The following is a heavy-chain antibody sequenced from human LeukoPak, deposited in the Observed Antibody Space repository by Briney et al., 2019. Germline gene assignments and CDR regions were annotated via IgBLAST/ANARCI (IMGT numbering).Heavy chain of an antibody. J-gene: IGHJ4*02. CDR1: GFTFSSYG. D-gene: IGHD6-13*01. V-gene: IGHV3-23*01. Sequence: PGGSLRLSCAASGFTFSSYGMHWVRQAPGKGLEWVSAISGSGGSTYYADSVKGRFTISRDNSKNTLYLQMNSLRAEDTAVYYCAKGCPYSINKGFWDYWGQGTLVTVSS. CDR3: AKGCPYSINKGFWDY. CDR2: ISGSGGST.